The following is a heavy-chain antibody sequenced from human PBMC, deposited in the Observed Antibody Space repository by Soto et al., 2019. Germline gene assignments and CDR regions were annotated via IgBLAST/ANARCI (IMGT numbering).Heavy chain of an antibody. CDR3: AGASTGTTGAKFYT. CDR1: PGSISRDDYY. J-gene: IGHJ1*01. Sequence: SETMPLTCTVSPGSISRDDYYWSWIRKPTRKGLVWIGYISYCGNTCYSPSLQSRVAISVGTSWSRFSLKLISVTAAETAVYDCAGASTGTTGAKFYTWGQGGLCTVSS. D-gene: IGHD4-17*01. CDR2: ISYCGNT. V-gene: IGHV4-30-4*01.